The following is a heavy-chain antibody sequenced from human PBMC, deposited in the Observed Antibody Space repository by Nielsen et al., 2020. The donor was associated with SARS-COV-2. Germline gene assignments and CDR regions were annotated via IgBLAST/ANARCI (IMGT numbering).Heavy chain of an antibody. CDR1: GGSISSSSYY. D-gene: IGHD6-6*01. CDR3: ARPKYPLGAARKEYFQH. J-gene: IGHJ1*01. V-gene: IGHV4-39*01. CDR2: IYYSGST. Sequence: SETLSLTCTVSGGSISSSSYYWGWIRQPPGKGLEWIGSIYYSGSTYYNPPLKSRVTISVDTSKNQFSLKLSSVTAADTAVYYCARPKYPLGAARKEYFQHWGQGTLVTVSS.